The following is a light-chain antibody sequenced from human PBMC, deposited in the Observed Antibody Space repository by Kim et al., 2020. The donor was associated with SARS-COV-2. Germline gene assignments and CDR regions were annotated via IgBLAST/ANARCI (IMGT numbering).Light chain of an antibody. CDR3: SSFTTIGTWV. Sequence: GQSSTTSSTGTSSDVGGYIHVSWYQQHPGKAPKLIIYDVNKRPSGASDRFSGSKSANTASLTISGLQAEDEAEYYCSSFTTIGTWVFGGGTQLTVL. CDR1: SSDVGGYIH. V-gene: IGLV2-14*04. J-gene: IGLJ3*02. CDR2: DVN.